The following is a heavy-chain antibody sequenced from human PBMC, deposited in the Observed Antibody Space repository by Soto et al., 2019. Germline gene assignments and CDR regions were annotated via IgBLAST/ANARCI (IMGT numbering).Heavy chain of an antibody. D-gene: IGHD3-9*01. V-gene: IGHV4-59*01. Sequence: SESLSLTCTVSVGSISSYYWSWIRQPPGKGLEWIGYIYYSGSTNYNPSLKSRVTISVDTSKNQFSLKLSSVTAADTAVYYCARDRKDYDILTGYYRDYFDYWGQGTLVTVSS. CDR1: VGSISSYY. CDR2: IYYSGST. J-gene: IGHJ4*02. CDR3: ARDRKDYDILTGYYRDYFDY.